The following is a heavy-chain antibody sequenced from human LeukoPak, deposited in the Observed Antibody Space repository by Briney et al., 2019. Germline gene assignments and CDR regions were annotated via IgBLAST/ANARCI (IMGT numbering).Heavy chain of an antibody. J-gene: IGHJ4*02. D-gene: IGHD1-26*01. CDR1: GFTFSAYA. Sequence: PGGSLRLSCAASGFTFSAYAMHWFRQAPGKGLEWLAVISPAENKNNHADSAKGRFTISRDNSKDTLYLQMNSLRPEDTAVYYCAKDLARWELLVDYWGQGTLVTVSS. V-gene: IGHV3-30*04. CDR3: AKDLARWELLVDY. CDR2: ISPAENKN.